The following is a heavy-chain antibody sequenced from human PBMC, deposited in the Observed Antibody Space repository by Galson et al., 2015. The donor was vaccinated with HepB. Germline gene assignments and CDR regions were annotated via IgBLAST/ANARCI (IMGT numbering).Heavy chain of an antibody. CDR3: ASGLVVVPAAIRALADY. Sequence: SVKVSCKASGYTFTSYAMNWVRQAPGQGLEWMGWINTNTGNPTYAQDLTGRIVFALDTSVSTAYLQISSLKAEDTAVYYCASGLVVVPAAIRALADYWGQETLVTVSS. V-gene: IGHV7-4-1*02. J-gene: IGHJ4*02. D-gene: IGHD2-2*01. CDR1: GYTFTSYA. CDR2: INTNTGNP.